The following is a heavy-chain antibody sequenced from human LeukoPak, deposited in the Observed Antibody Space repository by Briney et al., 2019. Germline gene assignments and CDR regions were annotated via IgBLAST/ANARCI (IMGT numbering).Heavy chain of an antibody. D-gene: IGHD3-10*01. J-gene: IGHJ5*02. CDR1: GFTVSSNY. CDR3: ARVLWFGARYNWFDP. Sequence: GGSLRLSCAASGFTVSSNYMSWVRQAPGKGLEWVSVIYSGGSTYYADSVKGRFTISRDNSKNTLYLQMNSLRAVDTAVYYCARVLWFGARYNWFDPWGQGTLVTVSS. V-gene: IGHV3-66*01. CDR2: IYSGGST.